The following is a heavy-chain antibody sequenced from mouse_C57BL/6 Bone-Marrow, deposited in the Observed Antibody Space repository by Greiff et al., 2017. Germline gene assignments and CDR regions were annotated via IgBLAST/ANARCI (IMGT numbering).Heavy chain of an antibody. CDR2: INPNNGGT. CDR1: GYTFTDYY. D-gene: IGHD1-1*01. Sequence: VQLQQSGPELVKPGASVKISCKASGYTFTDYYMNWVKQSHGQSLEWIGDINPNNGGTSYNQKFKGKATLTVDKSSSTAYMELRSLTSEDSAVYYCARAYYGSAFAYWGQGTLGTVSA. CDR3: ARAYYGSAFAY. V-gene: IGHV1-26*01. J-gene: IGHJ3*01.